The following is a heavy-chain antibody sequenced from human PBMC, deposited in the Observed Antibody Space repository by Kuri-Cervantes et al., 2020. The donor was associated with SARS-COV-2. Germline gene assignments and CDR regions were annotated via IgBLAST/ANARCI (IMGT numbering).Heavy chain of an antibody. CDR3: ASSDYGDRINWFDP. D-gene: IGHD4-17*01. Sequence: SQTLSLTSAVYGRSFSGHYWSWIRRPPGKGLEWVGEINHSGRTNYNPSLRSRVTVSVDTSKNQFSLKLSSVTVADTAVYYCASSDYGDRINWFDPWGQGTLVTVSS. V-gene: IGHV4-34*01. CDR1: GRSFSGHY. CDR2: INHSGRT. J-gene: IGHJ5*02.